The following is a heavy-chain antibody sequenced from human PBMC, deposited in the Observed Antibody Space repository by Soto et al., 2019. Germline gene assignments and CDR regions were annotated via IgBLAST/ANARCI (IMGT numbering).Heavy chain of an antibody. Sequence: EVQLVESGGGLIQPGGPLRLSCAASGFTVSSNYMSWVRQAPGKGLEWVSVIYSGGTTYYADSVKDRFTISRDNSKNTGYLQMNGLRAEDTAVYYCARGGSRRLQLLFVFDSWGQGTLVTVSS. CDR2: IYSGGTT. J-gene: IGHJ4*02. V-gene: IGHV3-53*01. CDR3: ARGGSRRLQLLFVFDS. CDR1: GFTVSSNY. D-gene: IGHD1-1*01.